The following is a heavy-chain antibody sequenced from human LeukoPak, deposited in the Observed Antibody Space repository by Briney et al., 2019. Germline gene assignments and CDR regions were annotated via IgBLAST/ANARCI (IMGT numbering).Heavy chain of an antibody. CDR1: GYXFTDYH. J-gene: IGHJ4*02. CDR3: AREMETGTVVTPGY. D-gene: IGHD4-23*01. Sequence: ASVKVSCKASGYXFTDYHMHWVRQAPGQGLEWMGWINPNSGGTNYAQRFQGRVTMTRDTSISTTNMELRSLRSDDTAVYYCAREMETGTVVTPGYWGQGTLVTVSS. V-gene: IGHV1-2*02. CDR2: INPNSGGT.